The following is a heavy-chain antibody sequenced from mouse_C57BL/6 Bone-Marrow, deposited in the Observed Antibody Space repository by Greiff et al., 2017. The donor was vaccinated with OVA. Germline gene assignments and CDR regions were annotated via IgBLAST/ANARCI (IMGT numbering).Heavy chain of an antibody. CDR1: GYTFTSYW. D-gene: IGHD1-1*01. CDR2: IHPNSGST. J-gene: IGHJ4*01. Sequence: VQLQQPGAELVKPGASVKLSCKASGYTFTSYWMHWVKQRPGQGLEWIGMIHPNSGSTNYNEKFKSKATLTVDKSSSTAYMQLSSLTSEDSAVYYCARGAYYYGSSYPYYYAMDYWGQGTSVTVSS. V-gene: IGHV1-64*01. CDR3: ARGAYYYGSSYPYYYAMDY.